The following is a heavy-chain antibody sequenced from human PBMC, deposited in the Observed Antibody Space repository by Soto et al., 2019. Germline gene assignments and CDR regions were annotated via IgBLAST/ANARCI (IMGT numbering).Heavy chain of an antibody. CDR2: INSDGSST. V-gene: IGHV3-74*01. CDR1: GFTFSSYW. CDR3: ARKGAVAGFGY. J-gene: IGHJ4*02. Sequence: EVQLVESGGGLVQPGGSLRLSCAASGFTFSSYWLHWVRQAPGKGLVWLSRINSDGSSTNYADSVKGRFTISRDNAKSTLYLQLNSVRAEDTGVYYCARKGAVAGFGYWGQGNLVTVSS. D-gene: IGHD6-19*01.